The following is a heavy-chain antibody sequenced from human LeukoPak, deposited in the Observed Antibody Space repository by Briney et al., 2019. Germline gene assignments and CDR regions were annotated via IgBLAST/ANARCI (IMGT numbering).Heavy chain of an antibody. CDR3: HPLSYVSN. D-gene: IGHD3-22*01. CDR2: INDDGTT. Sequence: RGSLRLSCAVSAFTFSRRWMHWVRQAPGKGLAWLALINDDGTTNYADSVRGRFTSSRDDAKNTVYLQMSSLRADDTAVYYCHPLSYVSNWGQGTLVTVSA. V-gene: IGHV3-74*01. CDR1: AFTFSRRW. J-gene: IGHJ4*02.